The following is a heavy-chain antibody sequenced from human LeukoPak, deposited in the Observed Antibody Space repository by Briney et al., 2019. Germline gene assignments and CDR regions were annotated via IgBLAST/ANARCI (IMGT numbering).Heavy chain of an antibody. CDR2: IFYGGIT. V-gene: IGHV4-39*01. D-gene: IGHD3-10*01. CDR3: ARGTMVRGVFDY. Sequence: SETLSLTCTVSGGSISSSSYYWGWIRQPPGKGLEWMGSIFYGGITYHNPSLKSRVTISVDTSKNQFSLKLRSVTAADTAVYYCARGTMVRGVFDYWGQGTLVTVSS. CDR1: GGSISSSSYY. J-gene: IGHJ4*02.